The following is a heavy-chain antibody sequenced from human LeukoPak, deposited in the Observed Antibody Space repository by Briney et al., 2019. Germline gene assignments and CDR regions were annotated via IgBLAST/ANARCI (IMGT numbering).Heavy chain of an antibody. J-gene: IGHJ5*02. D-gene: IGHD1/OR15-1a*01. CDR3: ARVSGNTRWYWFDP. Sequence: SETLSLTCAVYGGSFSGYYWSWIRQPPGKGLEWIGEINHSGSTNCNPSLKSRVTISVDTSKNQFSLKLSSVTAADTAVYYCARVSGNTRWYWFDPWGQGTLVTVSS. V-gene: IGHV4-34*01. CDR2: INHSGST. CDR1: GGSFSGYY.